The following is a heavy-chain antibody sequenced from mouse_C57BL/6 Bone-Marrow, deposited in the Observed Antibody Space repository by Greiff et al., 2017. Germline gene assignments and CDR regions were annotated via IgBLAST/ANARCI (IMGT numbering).Heavy chain of an antibody. Sequence: QVQLQQPGAELVRPGTSVKLSCKASGYTFTSYWMHWVKQRPGQGLEWIGVIDPSDSYTNYNQKFKGKATLTVDTSSSTAYMQLSSLTSEDSAVXYCAREGTVVPFDYWGQGTTLTVSS. CDR1: GYTFTSYW. J-gene: IGHJ2*01. CDR2: IDPSDSYT. CDR3: AREGTVVPFDY. D-gene: IGHD1-1*01. V-gene: IGHV1-59*01.